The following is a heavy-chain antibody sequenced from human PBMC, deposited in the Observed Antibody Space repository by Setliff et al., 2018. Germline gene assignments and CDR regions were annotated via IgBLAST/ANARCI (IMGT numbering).Heavy chain of an antibody. Sequence: TLSLTCTVSGGSISSSYWSWIRQPPWKGLEWIGYIYTSGSTNYNPSLKSRVTISLDTSKNQFSLKLSSVTAADTAVYYCARAYSSGGYYMDVWGKGTTVTVSS. D-gene: IGHD6-19*01. CDR2: IYTSGST. V-gene: IGHV4-4*08. J-gene: IGHJ6*03. CDR1: GGSISSSY. CDR3: ARAYSSGGYYMDV.